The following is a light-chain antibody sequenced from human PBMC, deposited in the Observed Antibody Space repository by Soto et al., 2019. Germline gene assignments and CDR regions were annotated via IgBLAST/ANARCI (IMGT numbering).Light chain of an antibody. J-gene: IGKJ1*01. CDR3: QQYFRWPPWT. V-gene: IGKV3-15*01. CDR1: QSVSTD. Sequence: EVLVTQSPATLSVSPGEGVTLSCRASQSVSTDLAWYQQKPGQAPRLLIYGAYIRAIGVPDRFSGSGSGTDFTFTISSLQSEDSAIYYCQQYFRWPPWTFGQGTKVDIK. CDR2: GAY.